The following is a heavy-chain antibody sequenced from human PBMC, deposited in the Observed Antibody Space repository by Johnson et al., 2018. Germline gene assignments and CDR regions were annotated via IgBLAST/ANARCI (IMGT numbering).Heavy chain of an antibody. CDR3: VAAYSSGWYPPGMDV. CDR1: GFTLSSYG. Sequence: QVQLVESGGGVVQPGRSLRLSCAASGFTLSSYGMHWVRQAPGKGLEWVAVIWYDGSTKDYADSVKGRFTISRDNSKNTLYPQMNSLSAEDTAVYYCVAAYSSGWYPPGMDVWGQGTTVTVSS. D-gene: IGHD6-19*01. CDR2: IWYDGSTK. V-gene: IGHV3-33*01. J-gene: IGHJ6*02.